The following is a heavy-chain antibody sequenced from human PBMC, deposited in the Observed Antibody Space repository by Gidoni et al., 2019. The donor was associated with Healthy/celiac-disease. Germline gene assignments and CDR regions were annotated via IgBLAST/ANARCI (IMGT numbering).Heavy chain of an antibody. V-gene: IGHV3-23*01. CDR3: AKDSLDYGDYYDY. Sequence: EVQLLESGGGLVQPGGSLRLSCAASGFTFSSYHMSWVRQAPGKGLEWVAAISGSGGSTYYADSVKGRFTISRDNSKNTLYLQMNSLRAEDTAVYYCAKDSLDYGDYYDYWGQGTLVTVSS. D-gene: IGHD4-17*01. J-gene: IGHJ4*02. CDR2: ISGSGGST. CDR1: GFTFSSYH.